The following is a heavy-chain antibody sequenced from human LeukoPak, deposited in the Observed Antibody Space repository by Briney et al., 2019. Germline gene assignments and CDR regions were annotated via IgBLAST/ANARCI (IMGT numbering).Heavy chain of an antibody. D-gene: IGHD2-15*01. Sequence: GGSLRLSCAASGFTCSSYSMNWVRQAPGKVLEWVSSISSSSSYIYYADSVKGRFTISRDNAKNSLYLQMNSLRAEDTAVYYCARGCSGGSCSSYYYYGMDVWGQGTTVTVSS. V-gene: IGHV3-21*01. J-gene: IGHJ6*02. CDR3: ARGCSGGSCSSYYYYGMDV. CDR1: GFTCSSYS. CDR2: ISSSSSYI.